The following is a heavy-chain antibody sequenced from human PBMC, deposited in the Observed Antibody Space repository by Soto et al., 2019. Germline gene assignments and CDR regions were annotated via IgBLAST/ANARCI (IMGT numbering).Heavy chain of an antibody. Sequence: PGGSLRLSCAASGFTFSSYAMSWVRQVPGKGLEWVSAISGSGSSTYYADSVKGRFTISRDNPKNTLYLQMNSLRAEDTAVYYCAKGVRERITIFGVVTPGYYGMDVWGQGTTVTVSS. D-gene: IGHD3-3*01. CDR2: ISGSGSST. J-gene: IGHJ6*02. V-gene: IGHV3-23*01. CDR3: AKGVRERITIFGVVTPGYYGMDV. CDR1: GFTFSSYA.